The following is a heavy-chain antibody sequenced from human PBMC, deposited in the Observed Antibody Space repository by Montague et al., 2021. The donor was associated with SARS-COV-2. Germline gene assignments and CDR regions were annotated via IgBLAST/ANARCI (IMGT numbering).Heavy chain of an antibody. J-gene: IGHJ2*01. CDR3: ARGLDYYDFWSGYYPAYWYFDL. CDR2: IHHSGGT. Sequence: SETLSLTCAVSGDSIMTTNWWSWVRQPPGKGLEWIGEIHHSGGTNYNPSLKSRVTMSVDTSKNQFSLKLSSVTAADTAVYYCARGLDYYDFWSGYYPAYWYFDLWGRGTLVTVSS. V-gene: IGHV4-4*02. D-gene: IGHD3-3*01. CDR1: GDSIMTTNW.